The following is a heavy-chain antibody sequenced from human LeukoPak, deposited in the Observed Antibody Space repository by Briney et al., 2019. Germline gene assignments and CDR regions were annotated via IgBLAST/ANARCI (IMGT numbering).Heavy chain of an antibody. D-gene: IGHD3-16*01. J-gene: IGHJ6*03. Sequence: GASVKVSCKASGYTFTMFYTHWVRQAPGQGLEWMGMINPSDGATTYAQRIQGRVTMTRDMSTTTVYIDLRSLRSEDTAVYFCARDKRGGLSRSLGGLFASYYTYYYMDVWGRGTTVTVSS. V-gene: IGHV1-46*01. CDR2: INPSDGAT. CDR1: GYTFTMFY. CDR3: ARDKRGGLSRSLGGLFASYYTYYYMDV.